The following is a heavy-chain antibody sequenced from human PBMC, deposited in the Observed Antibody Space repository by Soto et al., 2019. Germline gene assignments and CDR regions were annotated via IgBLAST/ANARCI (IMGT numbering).Heavy chain of an antibody. Sequence: HPGGSLRLSCAASGFTFSSYAMSWVRQAPGKGLEWVSAISGSGGSTYYADSVKGRFTISRDNSKNTLYLQMNSLRAEDTAVYYCAKASVDYSNCFDYWGQGTLVTVSS. J-gene: IGHJ4*02. CDR2: ISGSGGST. CDR3: AKASVDYSNCFDY. D-gene: IGHD4-4*01. V-gene: IGHV3-23*01. CDR1: GFTFSSYA.